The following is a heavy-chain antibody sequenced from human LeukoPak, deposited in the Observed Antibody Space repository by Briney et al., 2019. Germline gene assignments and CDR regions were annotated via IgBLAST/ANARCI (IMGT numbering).Heavy chain of an antibody. CDR2: INGEGSRI. CDR1: GFHLRTYW. V-gene: IGHV3-74*01. CDR3: ARDPGYYYYGMDV. Sequence: PGGSLRPSCALTGFHLRTYWIHWVRHSPGRGLDWVARINGEGSRIRYADSVRGRFTISRNNAKNPAYLQMNSLRAEDTALYYCARDPGYYYYGMDVWGQGTTVVVSS. J-gene: IGHJ6*02.